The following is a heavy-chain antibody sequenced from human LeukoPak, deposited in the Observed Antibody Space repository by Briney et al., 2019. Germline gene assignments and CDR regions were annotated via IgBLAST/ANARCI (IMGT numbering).Heavy chain of an antibody. CDR2: IYPGDSDT. Sequence: GESLKISCKGSGYRFTSYWIGWVRQMPGKGLEWMGIIYPGDSDTRYSLSFQGQVTISADKSISTAYLQWSSLKASDTAMYYCARHGVDTAMARGVSYYYYMDVWGKGTTVTVSS. V-gene: IGHV5-51*01. D-gene: IGHD5-18*01. CDR3: ARHGVDTAMARGVSYYYYMDV. J-gene: IGHJ6*03. CDR1: GYRFTSYW.